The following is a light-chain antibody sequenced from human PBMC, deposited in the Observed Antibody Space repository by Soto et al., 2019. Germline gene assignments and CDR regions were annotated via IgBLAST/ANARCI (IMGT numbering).Light chain of an antibody. CDR1: QGISSY. Sequence: DIQLTQSPSFLSASVGDRVTITCRASQGISSYLAWYQQKPGKAPKLLIYAASTLQIGVPSRFSGSGSGTECTLTISSLQPEYFATYYCQQLNSYPYTFGQGTKLEIK. CDR2: AAS. CDR3: QQLNSYPYT. J-gene: IGKJ2*01. V-gene: IGKV1-9*01.